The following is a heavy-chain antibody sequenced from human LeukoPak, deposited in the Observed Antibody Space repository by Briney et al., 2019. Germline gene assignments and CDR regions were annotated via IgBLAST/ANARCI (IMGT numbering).Heavy chain of an antibody. D-gene: IGHD3-3*01. CDR1: GFTFSGSA. Sequence: GGSLRLSCAASGFTFSGSAMHWVRQASGKGLEWVGRIRSKANSYATAYAASVKGRFTISRDDSKNTAYLQMNSLKTEDTAVYYCTTRLDPLRFLEWPPAFDIWGQGTMVTVSS. J-gene: IGHJ3*02. CDR3: TTRLDPLRFLEWPPAFDI. V-gene: IGHV3-73*01. CDR2: IRSKANSYAT.